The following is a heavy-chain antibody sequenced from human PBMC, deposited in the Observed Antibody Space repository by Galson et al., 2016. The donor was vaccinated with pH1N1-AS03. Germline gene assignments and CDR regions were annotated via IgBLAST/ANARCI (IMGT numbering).Heavy chain of an antibody. Sequence: LRLSCAASGFSFGDYAMSWFRQAPGKGLEWVGFIRKTASGGTTEYAASVKGRFTVSRDDSKSIAYLHMNSLKTEDTAVYYCRMIVHFHIWGQGTMATVSS. CDR1: GFSFGDYA. D-gene: IGHD3-22*01. V-gene: IGHV3-49*03. CDR3: RMIVHFHI. CDR2: IRKTASGGTT. J-gene: IGHJ3*02.